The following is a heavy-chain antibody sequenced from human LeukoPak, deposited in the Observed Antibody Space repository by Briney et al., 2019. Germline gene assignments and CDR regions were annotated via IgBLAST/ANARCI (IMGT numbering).Heavy chain of an antibody. CDR2: IYYSGST. CDR3: ARGVYGGNSGWFDP. D-gene: IGHD4-23*01. Sequence: SETLSLTCTVSGGSISSYYWSWIRQPPGKGLEWIGYIYYSGSTNYNPSLKSRVTISVDRSKNQFSLKLSSVTAADTAVYYCARGVYGGNSGWFDPWGQGTLVTVSS. V-gene: IGHV4-59*12. J-gene: IGHJ5*02. CDR1: GGSISSYY.